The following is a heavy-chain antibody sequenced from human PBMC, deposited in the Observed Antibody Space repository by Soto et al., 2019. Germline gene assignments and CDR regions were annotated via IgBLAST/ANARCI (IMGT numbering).Heavy chain of an antibody. D-gene: IGHD6-13*01. J-gene: IGHJ6*02. CDR1: GGSISSGGYS. Sequence: SETLSLTCAVSGGSISSGGYSWSWIRQPPGKGLEWIGYIYHSGSTYYNPSLKSRVTISVDRSKNQFSLRLSSVTAADTAVYYCARAIAAVKENYYYGMDVWGQGTTVTVSS. V-gene: IGHV4-30-2*01. CDR3: ARAIAAVKENYYYGMDV. CDR2: IYHSGST.